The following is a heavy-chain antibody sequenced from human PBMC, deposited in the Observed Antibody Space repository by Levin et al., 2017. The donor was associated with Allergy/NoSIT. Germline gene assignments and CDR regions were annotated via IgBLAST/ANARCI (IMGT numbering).Heavy chain of an antibody. D-gene: IGHD2-2*01. CDR3: ARGRVYCSSTSCLRGLVYYYYMDV. CDR2: ISSSSSYI. Sequence: GESLKISCAASGFNFSSYSMNWVRQAPGKGLEWVSSISSSSSYIYYADSVKGRFTISRDNAKNSLYLQMNSLRAEDTAVYYCARGRVYCSSTSCLRGLVYYYYMDVWGKGTTVTVSS. V-gene: IGHV3-21*01. J-gene: IGHJ6*03. CDR1: GFNFSSYS.